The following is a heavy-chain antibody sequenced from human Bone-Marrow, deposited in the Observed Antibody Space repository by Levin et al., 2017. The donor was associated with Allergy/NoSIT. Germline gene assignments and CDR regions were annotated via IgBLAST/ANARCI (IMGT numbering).Heavy chain of an antibody. Sequence: TGGSLRLSCTVSGGSVSSCCYYWGWIRQSPGKGLEWIGSMYYSGSAYYSPSLKSRVTISGDTSKNQFSLKLSSVTAADTAVYYCARNNDYVWGSYRRVSDAFDIWGQGTMVTVSS. J-gene: IGHJ3*02. D-gene: IGHD3-16*02. CDR1: GGSVSSCCYY. CDR3: ARNNDYVWGSYRRVSDAFDI. V-gene: IGHV4-39*01. CDR2: MYYSGSA.